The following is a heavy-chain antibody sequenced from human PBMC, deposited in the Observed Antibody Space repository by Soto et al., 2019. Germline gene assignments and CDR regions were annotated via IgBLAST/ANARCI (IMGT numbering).Heavy chain of an antibody. CDR3: ASRGGRYCSGGSCYYYGMDV. Sequence: SETLSLTCTVSGGSISSSSYYWGWIRQPPGKGLEWIGSIYYSGSTYYNPSLKSRVTISVDTSKNQFSLKLSSVTAADTAVYYCASRGGRYCSGGSCYYYGMDVWGQGTLVTVSS. J-gene: IGHJ6*02. V-gene: IGHV4-39*01. CDR1: GGSISSSSYY. CDR2: IYYSGST. D-gene: IGHD2-15*01.